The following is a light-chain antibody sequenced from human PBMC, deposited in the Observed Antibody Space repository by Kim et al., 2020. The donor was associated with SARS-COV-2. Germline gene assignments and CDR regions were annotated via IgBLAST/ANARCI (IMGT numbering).Light chain of an antibody. V-gene: IGLV2-23*01. CDR1: SRDVGSYNL. Sequence: GHSLTISCTGSSRDVGSYNLVSWYQQHPGKAPKVMIYEGSKRPSGVSNRFSGSKSGNTASLTISGLQAEDEADYYCCSYAGSSTYVFGTGTKVTVL. CDR2: EGS. CDR3: CSYAGSSTYV. J-gene: IGLJ1*01.